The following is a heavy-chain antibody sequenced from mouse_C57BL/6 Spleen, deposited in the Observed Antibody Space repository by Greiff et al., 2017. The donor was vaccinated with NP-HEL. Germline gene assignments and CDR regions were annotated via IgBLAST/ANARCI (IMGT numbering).Heavy chain of an antibody. J-gene: IGHJ4*01. CDR1: GYSITSGYY. Sequence: ESGPGLVKPSQSLSLTCSVTGYSITSGYYWNWIRQFPGNKLEWMGYISYDGSNNYNPSLKNRISITRDTSKNQFFLKLNSVTTEDTATYYCARDSIYYDPFYAMDYWGQGTSVTVSS. CDR3: ARDSIYYDPFYAMDY. CDR2: ISYDGSN. D-gene: IGHD2-4*01. V-gene: IGHV3-6*01.